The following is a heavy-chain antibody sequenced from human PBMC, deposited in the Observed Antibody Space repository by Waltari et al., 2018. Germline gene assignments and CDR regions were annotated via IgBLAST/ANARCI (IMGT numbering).Heavy chain of an antibody. CDR2: IFSGDTT. Sequence: EVQLMESGGGLVQPGGSLGLSCVPSGLAVRTRFLSWVRQAPGKGLEWVSAIFSGDTTYYTDSVKGRFSTSRDNSKNTLFLQMNSLRAEDTAVYYCARVARGTLYDAFDIWGQGTMVTVSS. V-gene: IGHV3-66*01. D-gene: IGHD1-26*01. CDR3: ARVARGTLYDAFDI. CDR1: GLAVRTRF. J-gene: IGHJ3*02.